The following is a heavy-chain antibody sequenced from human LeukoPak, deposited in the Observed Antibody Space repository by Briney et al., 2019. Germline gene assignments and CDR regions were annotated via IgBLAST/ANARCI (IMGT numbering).Heavy chain of an antibody. CDR1: GFTFTIHW. V-gene: IGHV3-7*03. J-gene: IGHJ3*01. D-gene: IGHD2-2*01. CDR2: IKQDGSEK. CDR3: ARGCCSGPSCYSDTFDL. Sequence: GGSLRLSRAASGFTFTIHWMAWVRQAPGKGLEWVANIKQDGSEKYYVDSVKGRFTISRDNAKNSMFLQMSSLRADDTAVYYCARGCCSGPSCYSDTFDLWGQGTMVTVSS.